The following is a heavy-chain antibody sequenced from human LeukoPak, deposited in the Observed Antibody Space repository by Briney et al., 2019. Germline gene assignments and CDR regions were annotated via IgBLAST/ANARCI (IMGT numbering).Heavy chain of an antibody. CDR2: IKEDGTEK. D-gene: IGHD2-8*01. Sequence: GGSLRLSCAASGFTFSNYWMSWVRKAPGKGLEWLANIKEDGTEKYYVDSVKGRFTISRDNAKNSMYLQMTSLRAEDTAVYYCARGGCRPDYWGQGTLVTVSS. J-gene: IGHJ4*02. V-gene: IGHV3-7*05. CDR3: ARGGCRPDY. CDR1: GFTFSNYW.